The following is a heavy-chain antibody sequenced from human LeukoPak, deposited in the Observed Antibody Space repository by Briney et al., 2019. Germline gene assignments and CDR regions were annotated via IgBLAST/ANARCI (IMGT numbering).Heavy chain of an antibody. J-gene: IGHJ4*02. V-gene: IGHV4-39*07. D-gene: IGHD7-27*01. CDR1: GGSISSSSYH. CDR2: IYYSGST. CDR3: ARGWGYFDS. Sequence: PSETLSLTCTVSGGSISSSSYHWGWIRQPPGQGLEWIGSIYYSGSTNYSPSLKSRVTISVDTSKNQFSLKLSSVTAADTAVYYCARGWGYFDSWGQGTLVTVSS.